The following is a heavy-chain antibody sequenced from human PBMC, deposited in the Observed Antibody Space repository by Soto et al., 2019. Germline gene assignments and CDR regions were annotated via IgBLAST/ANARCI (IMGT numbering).Heavy chain of an antibody. CDR3: AKHITMIVVYYFDY. V-gene: IGHV3-23*01. J-gene: IGHJ4*02. CDR2: ISGSGGST. Sequence: LRLSCAAAGFTFSSYAMSWVRQAPGKGLEWVSAISGSGGSTYYADSVKGRFTISRDNSKNTLYLQMNSLRAEDTAVYYCAKHITMIVVYYFDYWGQGTLVTVSS. D-gene: IGHD3-22*01. CDR1: GFTFSSYA.